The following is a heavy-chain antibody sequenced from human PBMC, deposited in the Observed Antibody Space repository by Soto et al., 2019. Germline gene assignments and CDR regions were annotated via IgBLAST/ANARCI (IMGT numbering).Heavy chain of an antibody. CDR3: AKDNRNGDYVWAKNYWYFDL. J-gene: IGHJ2*01. CDR1: GFTFDDYA. D-gene: IGHD3-16*01. V-gene: IGHV3-9*01. CDR2: ISWNSGSI. Sequence: GGSLRLSCAASGFTFDDYAMHWVRQAPGKGLEWVSGISWNSGSIGYADSVKGRFTISRDNAKNSLYLQMNSLRAEDTALYYCAKDNRNGDYVWAKNYWYFDLWGRGTLVTVSS.